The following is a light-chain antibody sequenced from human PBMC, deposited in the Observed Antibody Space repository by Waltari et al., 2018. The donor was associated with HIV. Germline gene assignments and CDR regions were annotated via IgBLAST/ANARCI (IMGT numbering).Light chain of an antibody. V-gene: IGLV1-44*01. CDR3: AAWDDSLAWV. Sequence: QSVLTQPPSASGTPGQRVTIPCSGSSSNIVSNTVNWYQQLPGTAPKLLIYSNNQRPSGVPDRFSGSKSGTSASLAISGLQSEDEADYYCAAWDDSLAWVFGGGTKLTIL. CDR2: SNN. J-gene: IGLJ3*02. CDR1: SSNIVSNT.